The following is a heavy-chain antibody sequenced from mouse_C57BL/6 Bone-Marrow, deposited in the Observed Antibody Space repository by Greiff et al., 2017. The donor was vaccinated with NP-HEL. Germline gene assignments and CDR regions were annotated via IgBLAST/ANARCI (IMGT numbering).Heavy chain of an antibody. CDR1: GYTFTSYD. CDR3: ASVRYYGSSYGYFDV. J-gene: IGHJ1*03. CDR2: IYPRDGST. V-gene: IGHV1-85*01. Sequence: QVQLQQSGPELVKPGASVKLSCKASGYTFTSYDINWVKQRPGQGLEWIGWIYPRDGSTKYNEKFKGKATLTVDTSSSTAYMELHSLTSEDSAVYFCASVRYYGSSYGYFDVWGTGTTVTVSS. D-gene: IGHD1-1*01.